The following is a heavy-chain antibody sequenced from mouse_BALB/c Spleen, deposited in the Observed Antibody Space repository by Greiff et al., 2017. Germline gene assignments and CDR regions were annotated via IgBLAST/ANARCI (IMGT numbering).Heavy chain of an antibody. D-gene: IGHD2-3*01. V-gene: IGHV1-87*01. Sequence: VKLQQSGAELARPGASVKLSCKASGYTFTSYWMQWVKQRPGQGLEWIGAIYPGDGDTRYTQKFKGKATLTADKSSSTAYMQLSSLASEDSAVYYCAREGWTVTTGAMDYWGQGTSVTVSS. CDR2: IYPGDGDT. CDR3: AREGWTVTTGAMDY. J-gene: IGHJ4*01. CDR1: GYTFTSYW.